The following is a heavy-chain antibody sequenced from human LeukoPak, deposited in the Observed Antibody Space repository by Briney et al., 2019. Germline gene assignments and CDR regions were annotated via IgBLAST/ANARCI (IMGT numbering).Heavy chain of an antibody. CDR1: GFTVSSNY. D-gene: IGHD6-13*01. CDR2: VTGGGGST. Sequence: GGSLRISCAASGFTVSSNYMSWVRQAPGKGLDWVSAVTGGGGSTYYAGSVKGRFTISRDNSKNTLYLQVNSLRAEDTAVYYCVKFISSYFDSWGQGTLVTVSS. J-gene: IGHJ4*02. CDR3: VKFISSYFDS. V-gene: IGHV3-23*01.